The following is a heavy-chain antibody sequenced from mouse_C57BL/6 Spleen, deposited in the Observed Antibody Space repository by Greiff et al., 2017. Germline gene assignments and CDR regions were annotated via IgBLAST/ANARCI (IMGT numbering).Heavy chain of an antibody. V-gene: IGHV14-4*01. CDR2: IDPENGDT. Sequence: VQLQQSGAELVRPGASVKLSCTASGFNIKDYYMHWVKQRPEQGLEWIGWIDPENGDTEYASKFQGKATITADTSSNTAYLQLSSLTSEDTAVYYCTAAYYDGSSIWFACWGQGTLVTVSA. D-gene: IGHD1-1*01. CDR3: TAAYYDGSSIWFAC. CDR1: GFNIKDYY. J-gene: IGHJ3*01.